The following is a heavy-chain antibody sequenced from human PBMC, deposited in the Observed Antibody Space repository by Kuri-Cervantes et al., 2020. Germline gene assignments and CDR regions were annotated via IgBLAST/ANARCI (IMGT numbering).Heavy chain of an antibody. CDR3: ARSGGIVVVPAAIRAAAAGTLDY. CDR2: INPSGGST. CDR1: GYTFTSYY. J-gene: IGHJ4*02. V-gene: IGHV1-46*01. D-gene: IGHD2-2*02. Sequence: ASVKVSCKASGYTFTSYYMHWVRRAPGQGLEWMGIINPSGGSTSYAQKFQGRVTMTRDTSTSTVYMELSSLRSGDTAVYYCARSGGIVVVPAAIRAAAAGTLDYWGQGTLVTVSS.